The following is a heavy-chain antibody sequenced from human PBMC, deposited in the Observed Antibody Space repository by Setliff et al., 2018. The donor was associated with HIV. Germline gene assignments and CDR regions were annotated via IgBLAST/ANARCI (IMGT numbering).Heavy chain of an antibody. CDR2: INHRGST. CDR3: ARGRAPHYYYGSGSRSYYFDY. CDR1: GGYFSGYY. D-gene: IGHD3-10*01. J-gene: IGHJ4*02. V-gene: IGHV4-34*01. Sequence: SETLSLTCAVYGGYFSGYYWSWIRQPPGKGMEWIGEINHRGSTNYNPSLKRRVTISVDTSKNQFSLKLSSVTAADTAVYYCARGRAPHYYYGSGSRSYYFDYWGQGTLVTVSS.